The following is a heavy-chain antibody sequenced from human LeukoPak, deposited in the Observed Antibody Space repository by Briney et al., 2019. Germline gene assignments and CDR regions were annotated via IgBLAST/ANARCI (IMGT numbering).Heavy chain of an antibody. CDR3: ARVGTYSHGIDY. J-gene: IGHJ4*02. V-gene: IGHV3-53*01. Sequence: QAGGSLRLSCAASGFTVSSNYMSWVRQAPGKGLEWVSVIYSGGSTYYADSVKGRFTISRDNSKNTLYLQMNSLRAEDTAVYYCARVGTYSHGIDYWGQGTLVTVSS. CDR2: IYSGGST. D-gene: IGHD5-18*01. CDR1: GFTVSSNY.